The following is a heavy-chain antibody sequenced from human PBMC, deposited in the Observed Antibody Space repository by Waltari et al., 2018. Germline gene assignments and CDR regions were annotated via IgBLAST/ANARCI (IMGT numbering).Heavy chain of an antibody. CDR1: GGSLTMRNSF. CDR3: GRERERVALLNWFDP. Sequence: RLQLQESGPGLLQPSETLSRTCTVSGGSLTMRNSFWGWIRQPPGKGLEWIGSIKHSGNTYYNPSLKNGVTIAVDRSKNQFSRKVNSVTAADTAVYYCGRERERVALLNWFDPWGQGTLVTVSS. CDR2: IKHSGNT. D-gene: IGHD2-15*01. V-gene: IGHV4-39*06. J-gene: IGHJ5*02.